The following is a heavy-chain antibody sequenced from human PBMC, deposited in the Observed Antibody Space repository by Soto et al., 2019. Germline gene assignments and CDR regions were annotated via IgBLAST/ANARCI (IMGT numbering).Heavy chain of an antibody. J-gene: IGHJ5*02. Sequence: GGSMRLSCAASGFTISSYAMSWVRQDPGKGLEWVSAISGSGGSTYYADSVKGRFTISRDNSKNTLYLQMNSLRAEDTAVYYCAKQYYDILTGSQTFDPWGQGTLVTVSS. CDR1: GFTISSYA. D-gene: IGHD3-9*01. CDR2: ISGSGGST. CDR3: AKQYYDILTGSQTFDP. V-gene: IGHV3-23*01.